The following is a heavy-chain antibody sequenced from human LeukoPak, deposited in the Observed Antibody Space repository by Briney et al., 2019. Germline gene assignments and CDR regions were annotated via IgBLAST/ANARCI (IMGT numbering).Heavy chain of an antibody. V-gene: IGHV4-31*03. CDR1: GGSISSGGYY. CDR2: IYYSGST. CDR3: ARGPYYYDSSGYYYPEYFQH. Sequence: PSETLSLTCTVSGGSISSGGYYWSWIRQHPGKGLEWIGYIYYSGSTFYNPSLKSRVTISVDTSKNQFSLKLSSVTAADTAVYYCARGPYYYDSSGYYYPEYFQHWGQGTLVTVS. J-gene: IGHJ1*01. D-gene: IGHD3-22*01.